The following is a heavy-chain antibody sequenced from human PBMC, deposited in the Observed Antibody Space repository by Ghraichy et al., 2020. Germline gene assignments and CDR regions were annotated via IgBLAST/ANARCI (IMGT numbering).Heavy chain of an antibody. CDR1: GGSFSGYY. D-gene: IGHD4-17*01. V-gene: IGHV4-34*01. Sequence: SETLSLTCAVYGGSFSGYYWSWIRQPPGKGLEWIGEINHSGSTNYNPSLNSRVTISVDTSKNQFSLKLSSVTAADTAVYYCARRTHYGDSYQRKGTDAFDIWGQGTMVTVSS. J-gene: IGHJ3*02. CDR2: INHSGST. CDR3: ARRTHYGDSYQRKGTDAFDI.